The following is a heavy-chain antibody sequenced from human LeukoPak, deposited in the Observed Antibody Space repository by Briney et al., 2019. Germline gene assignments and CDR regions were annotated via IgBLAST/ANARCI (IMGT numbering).Heavy chain of an antibody. J-gene: IGHJ4*02. CDR1: GFTVSSNY. CDR2: IYSGGST. V-gene: IGHV3-53*01. CDR3: ARTLPGIAVAGTDLAFDY. Sequence: PGGSLRLSCAASGFTVSSNYMSWVRQAPGKGLEWVSVIYSGGSTYYADSVEGRFTISRDNSKNTLYLQMNSLRAEDTAVYYCARTLPGIAVAGTDLAFDYWGQGTLVTVSS. D-gene: IGHD6-19*01.